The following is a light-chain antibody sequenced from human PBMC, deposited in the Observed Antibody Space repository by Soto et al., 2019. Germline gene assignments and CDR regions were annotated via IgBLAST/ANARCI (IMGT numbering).Light chain of an antibody. CDR2: GAS. CDR1: QSVTSSH. J-gene: IGKJ2*01. Sequence: EIVLTQSPGSLSLSPRDRATLSCRASQSVTSSHLAWYQQKPGQAPRLLIYGASRRATGIPDRFSGSGSGTDFPLTISRLEPEDSAMYYCQQYGSSTYTFGQGTKVESK. V-gene: IGKV3-20*01. CDR3: QQYGSSTYT.